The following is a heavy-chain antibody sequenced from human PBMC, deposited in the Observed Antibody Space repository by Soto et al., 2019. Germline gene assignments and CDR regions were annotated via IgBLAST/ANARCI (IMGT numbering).Heavy chain of an antibody. CDR3: AKDRAMAIDY. D-gene: IGHD5-18*01. V-gene: IGHV3-30*18. Sequence: GSLRLSCAASGXTFSSYCMHWVRQAPGKGLEWVAVISYDGSNKYYADSVKGRFTISRDNSKNTLYLKMNSLRAEDAAVYYCAKDRAMAIDYWGQGTLVTVSS. J-gene: IGHJ4*02. CDR2: ISYDGSNK. CDR1: GXTFSSYC.